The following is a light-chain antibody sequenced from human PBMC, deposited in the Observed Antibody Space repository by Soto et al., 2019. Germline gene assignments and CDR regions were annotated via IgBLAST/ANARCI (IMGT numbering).Light chain of an antibody. CDR3: QQYSHYSRT. Sequence: DIQLTQSPSTLSASIGDRVTITCRASQSVDHWLAWYQQKPGEAPKLLISMTSTLQSGVPSRFSGSGAGTEFTLTISGLQPDDFATYYCQQYSHYSRTFGQGTKVEI. J-gene: IGKJ1*01. V-gene: IGKV1-5*01. CDR2: MTS. CDR1: QSVDHW.